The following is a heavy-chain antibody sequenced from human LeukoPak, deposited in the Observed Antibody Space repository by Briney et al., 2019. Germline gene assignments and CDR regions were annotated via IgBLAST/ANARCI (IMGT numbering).Heavy chain of an antibody. CDR2: ISGSGGST. J-gene: IGHJ6*03. V-gene: IGHV3-23*01. Sequence: GGSLRLSCAASGFTFSSYGMSWVRQAPGKRLEWVSAISGSGGSTYYADSVKGRFTISRDNSKNTLYLQMNSLRAEDTAVYYCARPPTSRKAAAVQGYMDVWGKGTTVTISS. D-gene: IGHD6-13*01. CDR3: ARPPTSRKAAAVQGYMDV. CDR1: GFTFSSYG.